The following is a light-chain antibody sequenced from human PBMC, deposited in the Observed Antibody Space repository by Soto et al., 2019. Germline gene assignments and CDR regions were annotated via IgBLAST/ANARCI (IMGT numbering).Light chain of an antibody. V-gene: IGKV3-20*01. Sequence: EIVLTQSPGTLSLSPGERATLSCRASQSVSSSYLDWYQQKPGQATRLLIYGASSRATGIPDRFSGSGSGTDFTLTISRLEPEDFTVYYCQQYPGYTFGQGTKLEIK. CDR1: QSVSSSY. CDR2: GAS. J-gene: IGKJ2*01. CDR3: QQYPGYT.